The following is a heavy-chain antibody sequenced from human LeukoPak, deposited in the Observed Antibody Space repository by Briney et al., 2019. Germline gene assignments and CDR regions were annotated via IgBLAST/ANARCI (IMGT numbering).Heavy chain of an antibody. CDR2: ISSNGGST. CDR3: VKGKGYDILTGYPVMYV. Sequence: GGSLRLSCSASGFTFSSYAMHWVRQAPGKGLEYVSAISSNGGSTYYADSVKGRFTISRDTSKNTLYLQMSSLRAEDTAVYYCVKGKGYDILTGYPVMYVWGKGTTVSVSS. J-gene: IGHJ6*03. CDR1: GFTFSSYA. V-gene: IGHV3-64D*06. D-gene: IGHD3-9*01.